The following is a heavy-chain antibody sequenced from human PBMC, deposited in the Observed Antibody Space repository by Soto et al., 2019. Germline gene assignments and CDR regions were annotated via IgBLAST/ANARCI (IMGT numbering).Heavy chain of an antibody. D-gene: IGHD6-6*01. CDR2: IYYSGST. Sequence: SETLSLTCSVSGGSVSSGSYYWSWIRQPPGKGLEWIGYIYYSGSTNYNPSLKSRVNISLDTSKNQFSLKLSSVTAADTAVYYCARATWQLLFDYWGQGTLVIVSS. V-gene: IGHV4-61*01. J-gene: IGHJ4*02. CDR3: ARATWQLLFDY. CDR1: GGSVSSGSYY.